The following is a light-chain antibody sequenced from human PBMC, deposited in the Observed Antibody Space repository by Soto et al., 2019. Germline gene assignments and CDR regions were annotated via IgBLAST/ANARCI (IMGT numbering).Light chain of an antibody. Sequence: EIVLTQSPGTLSLSPGERATLSCRASQSVSSSYLAWYQQKPGQAPRLLIYGASSRATGIPDRFSGSGSGTDFTLTISRLEPEDFAVYYCQQYGSSPGTFGQGTX. V-gene: IGKV3-20*01. CDR1: QSVSSSY. CDR2: GAS. CDR3: QQYGSSPGT. J-gene: IGKJ2*01.